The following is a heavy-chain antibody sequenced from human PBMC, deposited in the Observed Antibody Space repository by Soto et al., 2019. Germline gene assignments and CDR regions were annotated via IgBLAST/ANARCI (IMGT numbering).Heavy chain of an antibody. J-gene: IGHJ6*02. V-gene: IGHV4-59*01. D-gene: IGHD3-10*01. CDR2: TYYSGST. Sequence: PSETLSLTCTVSGGSISSYYWSWIRQPPGKGLEWIGYTYYSGSTNYNPSLKSRVTISVDTSKNQFSLKLSSVTAADTAVYYCARDYGSGSRYYYYYGMDVWGQGTTVTVSS. CDR1: GGSISSYY. CDR3: ARDYGSGSRYYYYYGMDV.